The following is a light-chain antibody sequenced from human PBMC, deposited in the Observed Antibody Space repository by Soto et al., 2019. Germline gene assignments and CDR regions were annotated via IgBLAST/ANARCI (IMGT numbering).Light chain of an antibody. CDR3: SSYASNGDVL. V-gene: IGLV2-14*03. CDR2: DVS. CDR1: SSDVGTYEY. J-gene: IGLJ2*01. Sequence: QSALTQPASVSGSPGQSITISCTGTSSDVGTYEYVSWYQHHPGKAPKLMIYDVSNRPSGVSDRFSGSKSGNTASLTISGLQAEDEADYYCSSYASNGDVLFGGGTKLTGL.